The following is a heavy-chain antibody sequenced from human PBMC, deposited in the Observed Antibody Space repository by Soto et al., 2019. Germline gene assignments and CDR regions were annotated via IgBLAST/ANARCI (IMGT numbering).Heavy chain of an antibody. D-gene: IGHD1-26*01. Sequence: SDSLSLTYTITGSSVINHYWNWIRQPPGKGLEWIGFVYDSGGTSYNSSLKSRLTISVDTSKNQFSLKLSSVTAADTAVYYCVRQVGATGSYSYAVWGQGT. CDR3: VRQVGATGSYSYAV. V-gene: IGHV4-59*02. CDR1: GSSVINHY. CDR2: VYDSGGT. J-gene: IGHJ3*01.